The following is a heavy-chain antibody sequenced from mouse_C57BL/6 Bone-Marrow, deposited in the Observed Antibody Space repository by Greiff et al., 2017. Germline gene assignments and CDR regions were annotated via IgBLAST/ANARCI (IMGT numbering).Heavy chain of an antibody. CDR3: ARDPFFYDD. J-gene: IGHJ2*01. CDR2: ISDGGSYT. V-gene: IGHV5-4*01. CDR1: GFTFSSYA. Sequence: EVQLQQSGGGLVKPGGSLKLSCAASGFTFSSYAMSWVRQTPEKRLEWVATISDGGSYTYSPDNVKGRFTISRDNAKNNLYLQMSHLKSEDTAMYYCARDPFFYDDWGQGTTLTVSS.